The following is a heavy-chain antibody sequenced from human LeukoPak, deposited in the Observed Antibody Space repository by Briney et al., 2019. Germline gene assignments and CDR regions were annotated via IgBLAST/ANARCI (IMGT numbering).Heavy chain of an antibody. CDR2: INHSGST. CDR3: ARHPRIAARPSAGWFDP. V-gene: IGHV4-34*01. Sequence: SETLSLTCAVYGGSFSGYYWSWIRQPPGKGLEWIGEINHSGSTNYNPSLKSRVTISVDTSKNQFSLKLSSVTAADTAVYYCARHPRIAARPSAGWFDPWGQGTLVTVSS. CDR1: GGSFSGYY. J-gene: IGHJ5*02. D-gene: IGHD6-6*01.